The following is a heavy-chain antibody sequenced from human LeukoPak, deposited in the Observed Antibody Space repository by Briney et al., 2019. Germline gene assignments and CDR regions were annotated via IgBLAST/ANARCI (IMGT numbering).Heavy chain of an antibody. D-gene: IGHD3-10*01. V-gene: IGHV1-24*01. CDR2: FDPEDGET. CDR3: ARDMVRGVLPSAGAFDI. J-gene: IGHJ3*02. Sequence: VASVKVSCKVSGYTLTELSMHWVRQAPGKGLEWMGGFDPEDGETIYAQKFQGRVTMTEDTSTDTAYMELSSLRPEDTAVYYCARDMVRGVLPSAGAFDIWGQGTMVTVSS. CDR1: GYTLTELS.